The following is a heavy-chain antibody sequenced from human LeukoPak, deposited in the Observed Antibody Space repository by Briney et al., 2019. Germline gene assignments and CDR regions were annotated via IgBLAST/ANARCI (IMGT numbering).Heavy chain of an antibody. D-gene: IGHD6-6*01. CDR1: GFTFSNAW. J-gene: IGHJ4*02. CDR3: TTGSSGY. Sequence: GGSLRPSCAASGFTFSNAWMTWVRQAPGKGLEWVGRIKSKSDGGTIDYGTPVKGRFTISRDDSKTTLYLEMNSLKTEDTAVYYCTTGSSGYWGQGTLVTVSS. CDR2: IKSKSDGGTI. V-gene: IGHV3-15*01.